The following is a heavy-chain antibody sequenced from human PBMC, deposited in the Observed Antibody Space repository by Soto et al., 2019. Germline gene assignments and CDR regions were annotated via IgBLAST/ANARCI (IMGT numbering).Heavy chain of an antibody. CDR1: GGSFSGYY. D-gene: IGHD1-1*01. CDR2: INHSGST. V-gene: IGHV4-34*01. J-gene: IGHJ4*02. CDR3: ARDLEPTDY. Sequence: PSETLSLTCAVYGGSFSGYYWSWIRQPPGKGLEWIGEINHSGSTNYNPSLKSRVTISVDTSKNQFSLKLSSVTAADTAVYYCARDLEPTDYWGQGTLVTVSS.